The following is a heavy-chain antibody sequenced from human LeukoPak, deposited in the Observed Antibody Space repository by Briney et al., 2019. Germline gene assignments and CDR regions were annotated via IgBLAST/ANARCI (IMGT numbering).Heavy chain of an antibody. D-gene: IGHD5-24*01. CDR2: INPNSGGT. Sequence: ASVKVSCKASGYSLSDHYLHWVRQAPGQGLEWMGWINPNSGGTNYAQKFQGRVTMTRDTSISTAYMELSRLRSDDTAVYYCARDGGEMATTRDYYYYYYMDVWGKGTTVTVSS. CDR1: GYSLSDHY. CDR3: ARDGGEMATTRDYYYYYYMDV. J-gene: IGHJ6*03. V-gene: IGHV1-2*02.